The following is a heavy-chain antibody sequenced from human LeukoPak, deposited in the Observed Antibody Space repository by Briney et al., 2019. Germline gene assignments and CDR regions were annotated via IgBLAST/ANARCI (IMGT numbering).Heavy chain of an antibody. D-gene: IGHD2-2*01. V-gene: IGHV3-30*18. J-gene: IGHJ4*02. CDR1: GFTFSSYG. CDR3: AKPRHICSSTSCYFFDY. Sequence: GRSLRLSCAASGFTFSSYGMHWVRQAPGKGLEWVAVISYDGSNKYYADSVKGRFTISRDNSKNTLYLQMNSLRAEDTAVYYCAKPRHICSSTSCYFFDYWGRGTLVTVSS. CDR2: ISYDGSNK.